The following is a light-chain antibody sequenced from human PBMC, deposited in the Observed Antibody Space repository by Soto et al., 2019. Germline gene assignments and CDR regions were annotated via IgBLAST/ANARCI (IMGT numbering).Light chain of an antibody. J-gene: IGLJ3*02. Sequence: QSALTQPASVSGSPGQSITISCTGTSSDVGLYNLVSWYQQLPGKAPKLIIYEVNELPSGISDRFSGSKSGNTASLTISGLLDEDEADYFCCSYVGSSILMFGGGTKLTVL. CDR1: SSDVGLYNL. CDR2: EVN. CDR3: CSYVGSSILM. V-gene: IGLV2-23*02.